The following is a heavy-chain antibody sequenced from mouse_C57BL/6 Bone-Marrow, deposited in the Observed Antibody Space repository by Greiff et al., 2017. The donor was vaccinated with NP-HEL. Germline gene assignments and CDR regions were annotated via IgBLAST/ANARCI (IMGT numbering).Heavy chain of an antibody. J-gene: IGHJ4*01. CDR3: ARHEDRIDDYYDYDAMDY. V-gene: IGHV1-62-2*01. Sequence: QVQLQQSGAELVKPGASVKLSCKASGYTFTEYTIHWVKQRSGQGLEWIGWFYPGSGSIKYNEKFKDKATLTADKSSSTVYMELSRLTSEDSAVYFGARHEDRIDDYYDYDAMDYWGQGTSVTVSS. D-gene: IGHD2-3*01. CDR1: GYTFTEYT. CDR2: FYPGSGSI.